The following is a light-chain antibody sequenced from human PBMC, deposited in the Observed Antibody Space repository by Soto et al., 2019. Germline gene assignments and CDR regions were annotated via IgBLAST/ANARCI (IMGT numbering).Light chain of an antibody. Sequence: DIQMTQSPSSLSASLGDRVTITCRASQSISKYLNWFQHKPGKAPNLLIYAASSLQSGVPSRFSGSGSGTDFTLTISSLQPEDFATYYCQQSYSTPLTFGGGTKVEIK. J-gene: IGKJ4*01. CDR2: AAS. V-gene: IGKV1-39*01. CDR3: QQSYSTPLT. CDR1: QSISKY.